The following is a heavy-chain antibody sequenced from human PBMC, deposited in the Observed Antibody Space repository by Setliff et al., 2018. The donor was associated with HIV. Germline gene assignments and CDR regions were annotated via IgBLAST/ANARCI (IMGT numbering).Heavy chain of an antibody. CDR1: GGSFRSSRYY. J-gene: IGHJ4*02. Sequence: SETLSLTCTVAGGSFRSSRYYWGWIRQPPGKGLEWIGNIHYGGFFWYSPSLKSRVTISVDTSKNQFSLKRRAVTAADTAVYYWVRDASPDYDSGGYSAGGHWGRGTLVTVSS. CDR2: IHYGGFF. V-gene: IGHV4-39*07. CDR3: VRDASPDYDSGGYSAGGH. D-gene: IGHD3-22*01.